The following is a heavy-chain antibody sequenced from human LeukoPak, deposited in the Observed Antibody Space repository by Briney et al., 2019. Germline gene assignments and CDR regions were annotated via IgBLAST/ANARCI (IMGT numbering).Heavy chain of an antibody. D-gene: IGHD5-18*01. J-gene: IGHJ4*02. CDR3: ARETARRGYSYGYFDY. CDR2: IYYSGST. Sequence: PSETLSLTCAVSGGSISSGGYSWSWIRQPPGKGLEWIGYIYYSGSTDYNPSLKSRVTMSVDTSKNQFSLKLSSVTAADTAVYYCARETARRGYSYGYFDYWGQGTLVTVSS. V-gene: IGHV4-61*08. CDR1: GGSISSGGYS.